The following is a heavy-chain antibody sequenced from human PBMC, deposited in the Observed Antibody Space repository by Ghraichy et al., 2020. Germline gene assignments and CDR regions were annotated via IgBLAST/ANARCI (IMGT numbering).Heavy chain of an antibody. D-gene: IGHD6-19*01. J-gene: IGHJ4*02. CDR2: ISPYTVNT. CDR3: AREHSSGWFDY. Sequence: ASVKVSCKTSGSTFSSHTFATYGISCLLHAPEQGLEWMGWISPYTVNTNYAQKLQGRVTMTTDTSTSTVYMELRSLRSDDTAVYYCAREHSSGWFDYWGQGTLVIVT. CDR1: GSTFSSHTFATYG. V-gene: IGHV1-18*04.